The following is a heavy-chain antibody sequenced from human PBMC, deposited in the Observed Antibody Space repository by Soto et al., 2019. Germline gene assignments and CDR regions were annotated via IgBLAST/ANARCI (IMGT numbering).Heavy chain of an antibody. CDR2: IYYSGST. CDR1: GGSISSYY. V-gene: IGHV4-59*01. Sequence: QVQLQESGPGLVKPSETLSLTCTVSGGSISSYYWSWIRQPPGKGLEWIGYIYYSGSTNYNPSLTSRGTISVDTSKNQVSLKLSSVTAADTAVYYCARVQRDIVVVPAARAGGSYYYYYMDVWGKGTTVTVSS. D-gene: IGHD2-2*01. CDR3: ARVQRDIVVVPAARAGGSYYYYYMDV. J-gene: IGHJ6*03.